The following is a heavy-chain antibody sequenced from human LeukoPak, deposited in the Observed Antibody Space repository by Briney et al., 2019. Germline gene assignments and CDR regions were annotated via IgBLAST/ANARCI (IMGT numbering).Heavy chain of an antibody. CDR1: GFTFSSYS. V-gene: IGHV3-48*01. CDR3: ARSWARAFDI. Sequence: GGSLRLSCAASGFTFSSYSMNWVRQAPGKGLEWVSYISSSSSTIYYADSVKGRFTISRDNAKNSLYLQRNSLRAEDTAVYCCARSWARAFDIWGQGTMVTVSS. D-gene: IGHD7-27*01. J-gene: IGHJ3*02. CDR2: ISSSSSTI.